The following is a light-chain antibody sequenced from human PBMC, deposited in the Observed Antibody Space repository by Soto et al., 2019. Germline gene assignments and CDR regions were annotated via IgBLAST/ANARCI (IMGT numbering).Light chain of an antibody. V-gene: IGKV3-15*01. J-gene: IGKJ1*01. CDR1: QSVSSK. Sequence: EVVMTQSPATLSVSPGESATVSCRASQSVSSKLAWYQQKPGQAPRLLIHGASTRATGVPARFSGSGSGTEFTLTISSLQSEDFAVYYCQQYNNWPPWTFGQGTKVEIK. CDR2: GAS. CDR3: QQYNNWPPWT.